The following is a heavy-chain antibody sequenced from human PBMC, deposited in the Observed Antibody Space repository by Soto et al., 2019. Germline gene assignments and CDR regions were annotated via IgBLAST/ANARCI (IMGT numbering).Heavy chain of an antibody. V-gene: IGHV3-23*01. CDR2: ISGSGSNL. CDR3: AKDRDSSGWYNDY. CDR1: GFTFSDYT. Sequence: GGSLRLSCAASGFTFSDYTMNWVRQAPGKGLECVSGISGSGSNLYYVDSVKGRFTISRDNSKNTLYLQMNSLRAEDTAVYYCAKDRDSSGWYNDYWGQGTLVTVSS. D-gene: IGHD6-19*01. J-gene: IGHJ4*02.